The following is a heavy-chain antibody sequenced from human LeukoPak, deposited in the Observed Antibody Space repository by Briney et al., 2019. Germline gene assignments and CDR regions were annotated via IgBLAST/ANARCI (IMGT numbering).Heavy chain of an antibody. Sequence: GGSLRLSCGVSGFRFSSYAMSWVRQAPGKGLEWVSSISGSGGTTYYTDSGKGRFAISRDNSKSTLYLQMNSLGTDDTALYYCVKGGQNYDFWRFDYWGQGTLVTASS. CDR2: ISGSGGTT. CDR1: GFRFSSYA. CDR3: VKGGQNYDFWRFDY. J-gene: IGHJ4*02. D-gene: IGHD3-3*01. V-gene: IGHV3-23*01.